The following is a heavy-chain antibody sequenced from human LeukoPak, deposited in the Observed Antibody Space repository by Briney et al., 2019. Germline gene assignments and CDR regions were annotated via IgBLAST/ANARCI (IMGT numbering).Heavy chain of an antibody. CDR3: ARGDYDSSGYKEN. J-gene: IGHJ4*02. CDR2: IYTSGST. Sequence: PSETLSLTCTVSGGSISSYYWSWIRQPPGKGLEWIGYIYTSGSTNYNPSLKSRVTISVDTSKNQFSLKLSSVTAAGTAVYYCARGDYDSSGYKENWGQGTLVTVSS. D-gene: IGHD3-22*01. V-gene: IGHV4-4*09. CDR1: GGSISSYY.